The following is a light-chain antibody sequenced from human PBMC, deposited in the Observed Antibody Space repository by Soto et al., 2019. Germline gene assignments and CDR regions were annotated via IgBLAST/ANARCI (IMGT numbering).Light chain of an antibody. Sequence: IHLTQSPSSLSASVGYRFTITCRASQDSTKYLAWYQQKPGKAPNLLIYDASTLHSGVPSRFRGSGSGTDFTLTISGLQPEDFETYYCQQHGQWPITFGQGTRLEIK. J-gene: IGKJ5*01. CDR3: QQHGQWPIT. CDR1: QDSTKY. CDR2: DAS. V-gene: IGKV1-9*01.